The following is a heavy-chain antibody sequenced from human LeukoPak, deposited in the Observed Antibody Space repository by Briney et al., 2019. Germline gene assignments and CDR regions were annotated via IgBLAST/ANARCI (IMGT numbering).Heavy chain of an antibody. CDR3: ASASGSYGRRGKYYFDY. V-gene: IGHV4-4*02. J-gene: IGHJ4*02. Sequence: SETLSLTCAVSGGSTSSSNWWSWVRQPPGKGLEWIGEIYHSGSTNYNPSLKSRVTISVDKSKNQFSLKLSSVTAADTAVYYCASASGSYGRRGKYYFDYWGQGTLVTVSS. CDR2: IYHSGST. CDR1: GGSTSSSNW. D-gene: IGHD1-26*01.